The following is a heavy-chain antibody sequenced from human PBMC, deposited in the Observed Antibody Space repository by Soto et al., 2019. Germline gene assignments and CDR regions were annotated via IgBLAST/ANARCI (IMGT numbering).Heavy chain of an antibody. CDR2: ISNDGRDK. D-gene: IGHD6-13*01. J-gene: IGHJ3*01. CDR1: GFTFNNYG. Sequence: QVQLVESGGGVVQPGRSLRLSCAASGFTFNNYGMHWVRQAPGKGLEWVAAISNDGRDKYYGDSVKGRLTISRDNARNTVYLQTNSFSADDTAVYYCAKDQGIAASHGIDWGQGTMVNVSS. V-gene: IGHV3-30*18. CDR3: AKDQGIAASHGID.